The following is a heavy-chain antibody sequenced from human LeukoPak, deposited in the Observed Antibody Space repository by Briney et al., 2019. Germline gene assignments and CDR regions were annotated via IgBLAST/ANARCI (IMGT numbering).Heavy chain of an antibody. D-gene: IGHD4-17*01. Sequence: SETLSLTCTVSGGSVSSGSYFWSWIRQPPGKGLEWIGYIYYSGSTNYNPSLKSRVTISVDTSKNQFSLKLSSVTAADTAVYYCPLELRGGSAYKRNNGDSGKDVFETWGKG. CDR3: PLELRGGSAYKRNNGDSGKDVFET. J-gene: IGHJ3*02. V-gene: IGHV4-61*01. CDR1: GGSVSSGSYF. CDR2: IYYSGST.